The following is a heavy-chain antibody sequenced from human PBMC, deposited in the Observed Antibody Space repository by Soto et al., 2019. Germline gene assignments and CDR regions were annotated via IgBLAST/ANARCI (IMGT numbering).Heavy chain of an antibody. CDR1: GYTFTSYG. J-gene: IGHJ4*02. CDR3: ARALTPIDY. Sequence: ASVMVSCKASGYTFTSYGISWVRQAPGQGLEWMGWISAHNGNTIYAQKPQGRVTMTTDTSTSTAYMELRSLRSDDTAVYYCARALTPIDYWGQGTLVTVSS. D-gene: IGHD3-9*01. CDR2: ISAHNGNT. V-gene: IGHV1-18*01.